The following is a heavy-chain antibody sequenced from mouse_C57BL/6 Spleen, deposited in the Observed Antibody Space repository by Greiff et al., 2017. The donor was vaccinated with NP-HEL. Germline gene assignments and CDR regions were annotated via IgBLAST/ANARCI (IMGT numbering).Heavy chain of an antibody. CDR3: ALLLRSGDYAMDY. D-gene: IGHD1-1*01. Sequence: VQLQQSDAELVKPGASVKISCKVSGYTFTDHTIHWMKQRPEQGLEWIGYIYPRDGSTKYNEKFKGKATLTADKSSSTAYMQLNSLTSEDSAVYFFALLLRSGDYAMDYWGQGTSVTVAS. J-gene: IGHJ4*01. V-gene: IGHV1-78*01. CDR2: IYPRDGST. CDR1: GYTFTDHT.